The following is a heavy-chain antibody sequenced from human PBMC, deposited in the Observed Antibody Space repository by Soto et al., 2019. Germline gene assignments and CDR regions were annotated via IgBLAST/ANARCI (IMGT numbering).Heavy chain of an antibody. V-gene: IGHV1-18*01. D-gene: IGHD3-9*01. CDR1: GYTFTSYG. J-gene: IGHJ4*01. CDR2: ISAYNGNT. Sequence: ASVKVSCKASGYTFTSYGISWVRQAPGQGLEWMGWISAYNGNTNYAQKLQGRVTMTTDTSTSTAYMELRSLRSDDTAVYYCARLSVDLSYDILTGYYHGPFDYWG. CDR3: ARLSVDLSYDILTGYYHGPFDY.